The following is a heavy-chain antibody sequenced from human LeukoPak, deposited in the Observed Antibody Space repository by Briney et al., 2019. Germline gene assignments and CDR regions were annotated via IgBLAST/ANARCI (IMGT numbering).Heavy chain of an antibody. CDR1: GFTFSSYG. J-gene: IGHJ5*02. Sequence: GGSLRLPCAASGFTFSSYGMHWVRQAPGKGLEWVAVIWYDGSNKYYADSVKGRFTISRDNSKNTLYLQMNSLRAEDTAVYYCARMNVAYNWFDPWGQGTLVTVSS. CDR3: ARMNVAYNWFDP. V-gene: IGHV3-33*01. D-gene: IGHD1-1*01. CDR2: IWYDGSNK.